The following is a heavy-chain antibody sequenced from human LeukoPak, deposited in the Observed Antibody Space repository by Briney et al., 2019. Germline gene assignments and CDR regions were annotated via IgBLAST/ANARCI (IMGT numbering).Heavy chain of an antibody. CDR3: ARSRVGAISYCDY. CDR1: GGSISSSSYY. V-gene: IGHV4-39*01. Sequence: PSETLSLTCTVSGGSISSSSYYWGWIRQPPGKGLEWIGSIYYSGSTYYSPSLKSRVTISVDTSKNQFSLKLSSVTAADTAVYYCARSRVGAISYCDYWGQGTLVTVSS. J-gene: IGHJ4*02. D-gene: IGHD1-26*01. CDR2: IYYSGST.